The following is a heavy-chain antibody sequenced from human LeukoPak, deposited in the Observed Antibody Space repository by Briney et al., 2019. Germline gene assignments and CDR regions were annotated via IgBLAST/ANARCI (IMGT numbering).Heavy chain of an antibody. J-gene: IGHJ5*01. CDR2: ISGSGGST. CDR3: AKDRHAPGRYCSSTSCFPFDS. V-gene: IGHV3-23*01. Sequence: GGSLRLSCAASGFTFSTYNMNWVRQAPGKGLEWVSAISGSGGSTYYADSVKCRFTISRDNTKNTLYLQMNSLRAEDTAVYYCAKDRHAPGRYCSSTSCFPFDSWGQGTLVTVSS. CDR1: GFTFSTYN. D-gene: IGHD2-2*01.